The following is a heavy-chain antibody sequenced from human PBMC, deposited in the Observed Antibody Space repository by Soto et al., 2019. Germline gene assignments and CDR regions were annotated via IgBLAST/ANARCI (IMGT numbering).Heavy chain of an antibody. V-gene: IGHV3-30*18. Sequence: GGSLRLSCSASGFTFSSYGMHWVRQAPGKGLEWVAVISYDGSNKYYADSVKGRFTISRDNSKNTLYLQMNSLRAEDTAVYYCAKDRGGGGEIDYWGQGTLVTVSS. CDR3: AKDRGGGGEIDY. D-gene: IGHD2-21*01. CDR2: ISYDGSNK. CDR1: GFTFSSYG. J-gene: IGHJ4*02.